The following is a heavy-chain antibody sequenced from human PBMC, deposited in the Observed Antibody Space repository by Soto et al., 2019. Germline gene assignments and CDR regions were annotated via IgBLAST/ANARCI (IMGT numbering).Heavy chain of an antibody. Sequence: SETLSLTCTVSGASISSSTYYWGWIRQPPGKGLEWIGNIYYSGTTYYNPSLKSRVTISVDTSKNQLSLNLSSVTATDTAVYFCARLQAVGGFQLTMGYFDEWGQGTLVTVSS. CDR1: GASISSSTYY. J-gene: IGHJ4*01. CDR2: IYYSGTT. D-gene: IGHD1-26*01. V-gene: IGHV4-39*01. CDR3: ARLQAVGGFQLTMGYFDE.